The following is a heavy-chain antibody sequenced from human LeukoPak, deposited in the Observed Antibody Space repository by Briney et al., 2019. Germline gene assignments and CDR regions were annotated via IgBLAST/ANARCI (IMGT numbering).Heavy chain of an antibody. Sequence: GGALRLSCAASGFTFSDYAMNWVRQAPGEGLEWVSAIRGSAGNTYYAASVKGRFTISRDNPNHTLSLQMNSLRVEDTAIYYCVKDIQLSTWGLGTMVTVSS. V-gene: IGHV3-23*01. CDR2: IRGSAGNT. J-gene: IGHJ3*01. D-gene: IGHD5-24*01. CDR3: VKDIQLST. CDR1: GFTFSDYA.